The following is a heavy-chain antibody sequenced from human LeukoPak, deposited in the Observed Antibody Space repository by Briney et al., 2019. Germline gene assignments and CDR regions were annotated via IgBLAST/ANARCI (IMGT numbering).Heavy chain of an antibody. CDR1: GYTFTSYY. CDR3: ARVVYSSSWYGYFDY. D-gene: IGHD6-13*01. J-gene: IGHJ4*02. V-gene: IGHV1-46*01. Sequence: GASVKVSCKASGYTFTSYYMHWVRQAPGQGLEWMGIINPSGGGTSYAQKFQGRVTMTRDTSTSTVYMELSSLRSEDTAVYYCARVVYSSSWYGYFDYWGQGTLVTVSS. CDR2: INPSGGGT.